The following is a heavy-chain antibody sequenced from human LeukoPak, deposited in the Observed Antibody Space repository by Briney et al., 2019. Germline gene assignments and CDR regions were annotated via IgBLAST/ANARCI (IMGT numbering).Heavy chain of an antibody. CDR1: GGTFSSYA. CDR3: ASGRVGYTHDY. D-gene: IGHD5-24*01. CDR2: IIPILGIA. Sequence: GASVKVSCKASGGTFSSYAISRVRQAPGQGLEWMGRIIPILGIANYAQKFQGRVTITADKSTSTAYMELSSLRSEDTAVYYCASGRVGYTHDYWGQGTLVTVSS. V-gene: IGHV1-69*04. J-gene: IGHJ4*02.